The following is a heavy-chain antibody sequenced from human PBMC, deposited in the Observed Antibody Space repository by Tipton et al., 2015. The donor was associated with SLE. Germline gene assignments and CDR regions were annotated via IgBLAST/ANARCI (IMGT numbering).Heavy chain of an antibody. CDR2: IDPGGGSA. V-gene: IGHV1-46*01. CDR3: ARLRDAFDY. CDR1: GYTFTSDF. J-gene: IGHJ4*02. Sequence: QLVQSGAEVRKPGASVQVSCRASGYTFTSDFMHWVRQAPGEGLEWMGIIDPGGGSARYAQKLQGRVTMTRDTSTSTVYMELTSLRSEDTAVYYCARLRDAFDYWGQGPLVTVSS.